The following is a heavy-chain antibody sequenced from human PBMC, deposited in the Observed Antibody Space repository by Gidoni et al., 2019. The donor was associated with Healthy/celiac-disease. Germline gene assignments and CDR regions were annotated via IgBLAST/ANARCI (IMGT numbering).Heavy chain of an antibody. V-gene: IGHV4-31*03. J-gene: IGHJ4*02. Sequence: QVQLQESGPGLVKPSQTLSLTCTVSGGSISSGGYYWSWIRQHPGKGLEWIGYIYYSGSTYYNPSLKSRVTISVDTSKNQFSLKLSSVTAADTAMYYCARERPTYYYGSGSYDHWGQGTLVTVSS. CDR1: GGSISSGGYY. D-gene: IGHD3-10*01. CDR3: ARERPTYYYGSGSYDH. CDR2: IYYSGST.